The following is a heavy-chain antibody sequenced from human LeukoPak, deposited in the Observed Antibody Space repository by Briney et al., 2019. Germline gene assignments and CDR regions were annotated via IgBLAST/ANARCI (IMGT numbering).Heavy chain of an antibody. D-gene: IGHD3-9*01. Sequence: SETLSLTCSVSGDSISYFYWSWIRQAAGKGLEWIGRTSSSGNTDYNASLKSRVTMTTDTSTSTAYMELRSLRSDDTAVYYCARSSLPSPGGGYDILTGYYTPRPYYFDYWGQGTLVTVSS. CDR1: GDSISYFY. J-gene: IGHJ4*02. V-gene: IGHV4-4*07. CDR3: ARSSLPSPGGGYDILTGYYTPRPYYFDY. CDR2: TSSSGNT.